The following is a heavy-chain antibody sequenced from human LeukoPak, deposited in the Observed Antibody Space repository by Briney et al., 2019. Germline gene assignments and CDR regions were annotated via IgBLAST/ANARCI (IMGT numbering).Heavy chain of an antibody. D-gene: IGHD3-16*01. CDR3: AKVRAEGVWYFDL. Sequence: PGGSLRLSCVASGFIFSAYPMTWVRQAPGKGLEGVSGISDRGVATYHADSVKGRFTISRDNSKNILYLQMDRLRADDTAVYYCAKVRAEGVWYFDLWGRGTLVTVSS. CDR2: ISDRGVAT. CDR1: GFIFSAYP. J-gene: IGHJ2*01. V-gene: IGHV3-23*01.